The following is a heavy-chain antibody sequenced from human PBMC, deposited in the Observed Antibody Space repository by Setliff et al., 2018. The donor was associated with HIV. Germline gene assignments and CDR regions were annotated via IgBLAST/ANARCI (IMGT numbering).Heavy chain of an antibody. Sequence: ASVKVSCKASGYRFTGFAIHWVRQAPGQRFEWMGWINAGTGNTKYSQKFQDRVTITRDIHATTAYMELSSLRSEETDIYYCARSLREHSYGSPDYWGQGTLVTVSS. D-gene: IGHD5-18*01. CDR1: GYRFTGFA. CDR2: INAGTGNT. CDR3: ARSLREHSYGSPDY. V-gene: IGHV1-3*01. J-gene: IGHJ4*02.